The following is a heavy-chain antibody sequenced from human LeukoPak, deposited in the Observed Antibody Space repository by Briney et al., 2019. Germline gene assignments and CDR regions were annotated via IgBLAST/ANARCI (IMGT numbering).Heavy chain of an antibody. J-gene: IGHJ4*02. Sequence: SETLSLTCTVSGGSISSHSWTWIRQPPGKGLEWIGYIYYTGSTNYNPSLKSRVTTSVDTSKNQFSLKLNSVTAADTAVYFCARGGAWSDYWGQGALVTVSS. CDR1: GGSISSHS. D-gene: IGHD6-19*01. V-gene: IGHV4-59*11. CDR3: ARGGAWSDY. CDR2: IYYTGST.